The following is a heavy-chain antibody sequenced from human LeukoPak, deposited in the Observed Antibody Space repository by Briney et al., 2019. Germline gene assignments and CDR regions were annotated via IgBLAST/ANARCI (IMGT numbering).Heavy chain of an antibody. CDR3: ARATIAVAGKGYYYYYMDA. V-gene: IGHV1-2*06. D-gene: IGHD6-19*01. CDR1: GYTFTGYY. CDR2: INPNSGGT. J-gene: IGHJ6*03. Sequence: ASVKVSCKASGYTFTGYYMHLVRQAPGQGLEWMGRINPNSGGTNYAQKFQGRVTMTRDTSISTAYMELSRLRSDDTAVYYCARATIAVAGKGYYYYYMDAWGKGTTVTVSS.